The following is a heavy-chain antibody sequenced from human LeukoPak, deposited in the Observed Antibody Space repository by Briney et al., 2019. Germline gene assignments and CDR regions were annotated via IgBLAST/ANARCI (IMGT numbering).Heavy chain of an antibody. CDR2: IWYDGSNE. V-gene: IGHV3-33*01. D-gene: IGHD3-10*02. J-gene: IGHJ3*01. CDR3: ARGISMFVNAFDL. CDR1: GFSFSNSG. Sequence: PGGSLRLSCAASGFSFSNSGMHWVRQAPGKGLAWVAVIWYDGSNEYYADAVKGRFTISRDNSKNTVHLQMNSLRVEDTSVYYCARGISMFVNAFDLWGQGTLVTVTS.